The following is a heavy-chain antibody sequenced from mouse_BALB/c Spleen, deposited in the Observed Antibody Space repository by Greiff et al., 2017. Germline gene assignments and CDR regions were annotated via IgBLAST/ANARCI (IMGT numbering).Heavy chain of an antibody. J-gene: IGHJ4*01. CDR1: GYTFTDYA. CDR3: AREDTMITTDGPCYAMDY. V-gene: IGHV1S137*01. Sequence: VLLLQSGAELVRPGVSVKISCTGSGYTFTDYAMHWVKQSHAKSLEWIGVISPSYGDASYNPKFQGKATMTVDKSSSTAYMELARLTSEDSAIYYWAREDTMITTDGPCYAMDYWGQGTTVTVSS. D-gene: IGHD2-4*01. CDR2: ISPSYGDA.